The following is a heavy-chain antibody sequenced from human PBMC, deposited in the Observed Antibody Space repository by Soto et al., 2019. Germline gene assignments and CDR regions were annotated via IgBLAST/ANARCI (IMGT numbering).Heavy chain of an antibody. CDR1: GFTFSSYG. CDR3: AKEGGSSWYEYYFDY. J-gene: IGHJ4*02. D-gene: IGHD6-13*01. Sequence: PGGSLRLSCAASGFTFSSYGMHWVRQAPGKGLEWVAVISYDGSNKYYADSAKGRFTISRDNSKNTLYPQMNSLRAEDTAVYYCAKEGGSSWYEYYFDYWGQGTLVTVSS. V-gene: IGHV3-30*18. CDR2: ISYDGSNK.